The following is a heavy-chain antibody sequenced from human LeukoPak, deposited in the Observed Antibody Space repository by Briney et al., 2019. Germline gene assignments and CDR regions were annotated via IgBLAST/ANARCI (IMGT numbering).Heavy chain of an antibody. CDR2: ISSSGSTI. CDR1: GFTFSSYE. D-gene: IGHD4-17*01. J-gene: IGHJ6*03. Sequence: PGGSLRLSCAASGFTFSSYEMNWVRQAPGKGLEWVSYISSSGSTIYYADSVKGRFTISRDNAKNSLYLQMNSLRAEDTAVYYCARVGGDYWKGYYYYYYMDVWGKGTTVTISS. CDR3: ARVGGDYWKGYYYYYYMDV. V-gene: IGHV3-48*03.